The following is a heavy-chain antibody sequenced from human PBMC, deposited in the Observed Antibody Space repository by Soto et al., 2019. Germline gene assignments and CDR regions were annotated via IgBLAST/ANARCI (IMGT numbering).Heavy chain of an antibody. CDR2: IDPSDSYT. V-gene: IGHV5-10-1*01. J-gene: IGHJ3*02. Sequence: PGESLKIACKGSGYSFTSYWISWVRQMPGKGLEWMGRIDPSDSYTNYSPSFQGHVTTSADKSISTAYLQWSSLKASDTAMYYCARQTAPLAYCGGDCYYNAFDIWGQGTMVTVSS. CDR1: GYSFTSYW. D-gene: IGHD2-21*02. CDR3: ARQTAPLAYCGGDCYYNAFDI.